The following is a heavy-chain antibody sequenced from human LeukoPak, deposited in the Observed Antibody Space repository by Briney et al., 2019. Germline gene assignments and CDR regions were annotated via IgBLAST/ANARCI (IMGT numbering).Heavy chain of an antibody. Sequence: GGSLRLSCAASGFIFSDYYMSWIRQAPGKGLEWLSYMSIDGSSRYYADSVKGRFTISRDNAKSSLYLQMNSLRAEDTAVYYCARDRWIQLWLHYYYYMDVWGKGTTVTVSS. V-gene: IGHV3-11*04. CDR2: MSIDGSSR. CDR3: ARDRWIQLWLHYYYYMDV. J-gene: IGHJ6*03. D-gene: IGHD5-18*01. CDR1: GFIFSDYY.